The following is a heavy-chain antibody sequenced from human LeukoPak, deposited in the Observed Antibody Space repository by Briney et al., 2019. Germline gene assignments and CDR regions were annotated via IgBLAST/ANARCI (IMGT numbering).Heavy chain of an antibody. V-gene: IGHV4-59*01. CDR1: GGSISSYY. J-gene: IGHJ6*03. D-gene: IGHD5-18*01. CDR2: IYYSGST. Sequence: SETLSLTCTVSGGSISSYYWSWIRQPPGKGLEWIGYIYYSGSTNYNPSLKSRVTISVDTSRNQFSLKLSSVTAADTAVYYCARASARGYSYGYYYMDVWGKGTTVTVSS. CDR3: ARASARGYSYGYYYMDV.